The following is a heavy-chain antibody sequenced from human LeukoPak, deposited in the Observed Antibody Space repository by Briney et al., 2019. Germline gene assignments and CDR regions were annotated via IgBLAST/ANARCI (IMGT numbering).Heavy chain of an antibody. CDR3: ARDLGCSSTSCYLGMDPHWFDP. J-gene: IGHJ5*02. CDR2: IYYSGST. CDR1: GGSISSYY. D-gene: IGHD2-2*01. Sequence: SETLSLTCTVPGGSISSYYWSWIRQPPGKGLEWIGYIYYSGSTNYNPSLKSRVTISVDTSKNQFSLKLSSVTAADTAVYYCARDLGCSSTSCYLGMDPHWFDPWGQGTLVTVSS. V-gene: IGHV4-59*01.